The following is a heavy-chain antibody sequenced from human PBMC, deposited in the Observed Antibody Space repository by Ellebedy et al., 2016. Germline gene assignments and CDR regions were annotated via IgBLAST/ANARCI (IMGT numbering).Heavy chain of an antibody. Sequence: SVKVSXXAPGGISNSHGFSWVRQAPGQGLEWMGGIIPIFGATDYAQRFRGGLIVTADRSTQTVFMELSSLRSEDTAVYYCARDVHPWGGQLLGRFEAWGQGTLVIVSS. CDR3: ARDVHPWGGQLLGRFEA. J-gene: IGHJ5*02. V-gene: IGHV1-69*06. D-gene: IGHD3-16*01. CDR2: IIPIFGAT. CDR1: GGISNSHG.